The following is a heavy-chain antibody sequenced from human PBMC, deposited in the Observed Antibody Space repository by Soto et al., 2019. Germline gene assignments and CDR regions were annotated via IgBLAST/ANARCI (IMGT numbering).Heavy chain of an antibody. CDR2: SYYRSKWYN. Sequence: SQTLSLTCAVSGVSVSSNTVAWNWIRQSPSRGLEWLGRSYYRSKWYNDYAVSVKNRITINPDTSKNQFSLQLNSVTPEDTAVYYCAREKWAAAGGINWFDPWGQGALVTVSS. V-gene: IGHV6-1*01. D-gene: IGHD6-13*01. CDR1: GVSVSSNTVA. CDR3: AREKWAAAGGINWFDP. J-gene: IGHJ5*02.